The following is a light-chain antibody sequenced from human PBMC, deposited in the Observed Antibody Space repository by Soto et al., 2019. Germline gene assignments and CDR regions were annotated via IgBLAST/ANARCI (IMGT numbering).Light chain of an antibody. V-gene: IGKV3-20*01. CDR1: QRVSNSY. Sequence: EIVLTQSPGTLSLSPGETATLSCRASQRVSNSYLAWYQKKPGQAPRLLIYGASSRAAGIPDRFSGSGSWTDLTLTISRLEPEDFAVYFCQRYGGSPPFTFGQGTKVEI. J-gene: IGKJ2*01. CDR3: QRYGGSPPFT. CDR2: GAS.